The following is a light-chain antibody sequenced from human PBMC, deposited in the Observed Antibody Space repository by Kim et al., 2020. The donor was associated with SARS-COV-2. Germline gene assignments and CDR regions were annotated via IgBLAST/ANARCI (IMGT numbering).Light chain of an antibody. J-gene: IGKJ2*01. CDR3: QQYGRSPPFT. Sequence: EIVLTQSPGTLCLSPGERATISCRASQSVSNNYLAWYQQKPGQAPRILIYGASSRATGIVDRFSGSRSGTDFTLTISRLEPDDFAVYYCQQYGRSPPFTFGQGTKVDIK. V-gene: IGKV3-20*01. CDR1: QSVSNNY. CDR2: GAS.